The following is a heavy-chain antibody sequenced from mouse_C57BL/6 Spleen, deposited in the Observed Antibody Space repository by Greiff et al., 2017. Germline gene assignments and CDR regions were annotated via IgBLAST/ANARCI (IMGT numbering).Heavy chain of an antibody. J-gene: IGHJ2*01. D-gene: IGHD2-5*01. CDR2: ISDGGSYT. V-gene: IGHV5-4*01. CDR3: ARDDSNYSYYFDY. Sequence: EVMLVESGGGLVKPGGSLKLSCAASGFTFSSYAMSWVRQTPEKRLEWVATISDGGSYTYYPDNVKGRFTISRDNAKNNLYLQMSHLKSEDTAMYYCARDDSNYSYYFDYWGQGTTLTVSS. CDR1: GFTFSSYA.